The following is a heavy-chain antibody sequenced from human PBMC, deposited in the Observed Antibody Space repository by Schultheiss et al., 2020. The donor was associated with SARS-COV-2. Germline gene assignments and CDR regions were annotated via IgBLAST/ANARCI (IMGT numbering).Heavy chain of an antibody. CDR3: ARVVVPPAIRVYYYYYMDV. V-gene: IGHV4-4*07. Sequence: GSLRLSCTVSGGSISSYYWNWIRQPAGKGLEWIGRIYTSGSTNYNPSLKSRVTMSVDTSKNQFSLKLSSVTAADTAVYYCARVVVPPAIRVYYYYYMDVWGKGTTVTVSS. CDR2: IYTSGST. CDR1: GGSISSYY. D-gene: IGHD2-2*02. J-gene: IGHJ6*03.